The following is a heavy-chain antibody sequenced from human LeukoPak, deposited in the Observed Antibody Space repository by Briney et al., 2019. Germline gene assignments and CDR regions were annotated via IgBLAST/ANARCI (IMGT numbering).Heavy chain of an antibody. CDR1: GGSISSSSYY. Sequence: ASETLSLTCTVSGGSISSSSYYWGWIRQPPGKGLEWIGSIYYSGSTYYNPSLKSRVTISVDTSKNQFSLKLSSVTAADTAVYYCARVTFWSGYYTHFDYWGQGTLVTVSS. CDR2: IYYSGST. D-gene: IGHD3-3*01. CDR3: ARVTFWSGYYTHFDY. J-gene: IGHJ4*02. V-gene: IGHV4-39*07.